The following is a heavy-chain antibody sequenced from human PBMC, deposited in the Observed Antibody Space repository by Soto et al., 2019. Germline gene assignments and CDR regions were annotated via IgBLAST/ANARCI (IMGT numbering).Heavy chain of an antibody. J-gene: IGHJ4*02. CDR1: GFTFSSYG. V-gene: IGHV3-30*18. CDR2: ISYDGSNK. Sequence: QVQLVESGGGVVQPGRSLRLSCAASGFTFSSYGMHWVRQAPGKGLEWVAVISYDGSNKYYADSVKGRFTISRDNSKNTLYLQMNSLRAEDTAVYYCANPSGGNSWIFDYWGQGTLVTVSS. CDR3: ANPSGGNSWIFDY. D-gene: IGHD2-21*02.